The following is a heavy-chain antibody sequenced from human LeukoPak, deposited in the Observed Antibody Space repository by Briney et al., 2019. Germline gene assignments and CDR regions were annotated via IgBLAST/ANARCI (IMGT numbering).Heavy chain of an antibody. CDR1: GYTFTSYG. CDR2: ISAYSGNT. V-gene: IGHV1-18*01. J-gene: IGHJ4*02. CDR3: ARDLELKTTFDY. Sequence: ASVTVSCTASGYTFTSYGISWVRQAPGQGLEWMGWISAYSGNTNYAQKLQGRVTMTTDTSTSTAYMELRSLRSDDTAVYYCARDLELKTTFDYWGQGTLVTVSS. D-gene: IGHD1-7*01.